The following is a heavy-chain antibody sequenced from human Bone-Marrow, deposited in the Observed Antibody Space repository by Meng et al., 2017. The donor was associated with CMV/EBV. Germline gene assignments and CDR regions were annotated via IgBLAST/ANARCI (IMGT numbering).Heavy chain of an antibody. CDR2: IYTSGST. Sequence: GPLRVNPPYTLSPTSSFPGTSISSSYRCWTRQPAGKGLEWIGLIYTSGSTTYNPSLKSRVTMSVDTSKNQFSLKLSSVTAADTAVYYCARAMVRGVQRYFDYWGQGTLVTVSS. V-gene: IGHV4-4*07. CDR3: ARAMVRGVQRYFDY. D-gene: IGHD3-10*01. CDR1: GTSISSSY. J-gene: IGHJ4*02.